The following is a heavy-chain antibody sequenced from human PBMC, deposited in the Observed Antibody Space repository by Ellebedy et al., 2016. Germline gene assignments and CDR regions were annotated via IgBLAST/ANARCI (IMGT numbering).Heavy chain of an antibody. J-gene: IGHJ4*02. Sequence: SETLSLTCTVSGDSVSSADSYWCWIRQLPGKGLEWLGYTSYSGSACYNPSLGSRAIISVDTSKNQFSLKVKSVTAADTAVYYCAREPLEFDGSETFYLDHWGQGTLVTVPS. V-gene: IGHV4-31*03. D-gene: IGHD5-24*01. CDR3: AREPLEFDGSETFYLDH. CDR2: TSYSGSA. CDR1: GDSVSSADSY.